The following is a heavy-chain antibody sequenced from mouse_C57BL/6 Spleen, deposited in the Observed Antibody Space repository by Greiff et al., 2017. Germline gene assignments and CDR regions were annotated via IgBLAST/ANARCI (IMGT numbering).Heavy chain of an antibody. Sequence: QVQLKESGPELVKPGASVKISCKASGYAFSSSWMNWVKQRPGKGLEWIGRIYPGDGDTNYNGKFKGKATLTADKSSSTAYMQLSSLTSEDSAVYCCARRSYYYGSGGYFDVWGTGTTVTVSS. CDR1: GYAFSSSW. D-gene: IGHD1-1*01. J-gene: IGHJ1*03. CDR2: IYPGDGDT. V-gene: IGHV1-82*01. CDR3: ARRSYYYGSGGYFDV.